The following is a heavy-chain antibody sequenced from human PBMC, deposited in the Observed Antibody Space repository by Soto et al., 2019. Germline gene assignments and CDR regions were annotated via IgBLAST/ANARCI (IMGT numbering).Heavy chain of an antibody. Sequence: QVQLQESGPGLVKPSGTLSLTCAVSGGSISGSKWWSWVRQTPGKGLEWIGEIYNDGSTNYNPSLKSRVTISLDKSKIQFALKLSSVTAADTAMYYCARQGGGWFDPWGQGTLVTVSS. CDR1: GGSISGSKW. J-gene: IGHJ5*02. CDR2: IYNDGST. V-gene: IGHV4-4*02. CDR3: ARQGGGWFDP. D-gene: IGHD3-10*01.